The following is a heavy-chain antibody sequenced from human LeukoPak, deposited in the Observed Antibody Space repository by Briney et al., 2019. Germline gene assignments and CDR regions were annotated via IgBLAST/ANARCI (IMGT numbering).Heavy chain of an antibody. Sequence: PGGSLRLSCAATGFIFSSYGMHWVRQAPGKGLEWVAVVLYDGSNKYYADSVKGRFTISRDQSKNTLSLQMNSLRTEDTAVYYCAKGDSSGAFDYWGQGTLVTVSS. D-gene: IGHD2-21*01. CDR2: VLYDGSNK. V-gene: IGHV3-30*18. CDR3: AKGDSSGAFDY. J-gene: IGHJ4*02. CDR1: GFIFSSYG.